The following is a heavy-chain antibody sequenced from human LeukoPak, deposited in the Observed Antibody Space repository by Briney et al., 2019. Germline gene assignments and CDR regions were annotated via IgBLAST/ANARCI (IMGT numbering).Heavy chain of an antibody. CDR2: INHSGST. CDR1: GGSFSGYY. V-gene: IGHV4-34*01. J-gene: IGHJ4*02. CDR3: ARGLMVSSFDY. D-gene: IGHD2-15*01. Sequence: SETLSLTCAVYGGSFSGYYWSWIRQPPGKGLEWIGEINHSGSTNYNPSLKSRVTISVDTSKNQFSLKLSSVTAADTAVYYCARGLMVSSFDYWGQGTLVTVSS.